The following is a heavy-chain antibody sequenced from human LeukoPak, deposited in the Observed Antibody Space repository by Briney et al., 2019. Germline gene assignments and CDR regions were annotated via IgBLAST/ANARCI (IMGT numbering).Heavy chain of an antibody. D-gene: IGHD2-2*01. V-gene: IGHV4-39*01. CDR1: GGSISSSSYY. Sequence: PSETLSLTCTVSGGSISSSSYYWGWIRQPPGKGLEWIGSIYYSGSTYYNPSLKSRVTISVDTSKNQFSLKLSSVTAADTAVYYCARHVDCSSTSCYFDYYYYYMDVWGKGTTVTISS. J-gene: IGHJ6*03. CDR2: IYYSGST. CDR3: ARHVDCSSTSCYFDYYYYYMDV.